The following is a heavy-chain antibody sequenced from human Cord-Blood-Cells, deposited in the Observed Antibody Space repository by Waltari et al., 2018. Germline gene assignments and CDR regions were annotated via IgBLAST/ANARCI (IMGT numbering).Heavy chain of an antibody. Sequence: QVQLVESGGGVVQPGRSLRLSCAASGFTFSSYAMHWVRQAPGKGLEWVAVKSYDGSNKYYADSVKGRFTISRDNSKNTLYLQINSLRAEDTAVYYCARGGGSYYYYYYYMDVWGKGTTVTVSS. CDR3: ARGGGSYYYYYYYMDV. D-gene: IGHD1-26*01. CDR1: GFTFSSYA. J-gene: IGHJ6*03. V-gene: IGHV3-30-3*01. CDR2: KSYDGSNK.